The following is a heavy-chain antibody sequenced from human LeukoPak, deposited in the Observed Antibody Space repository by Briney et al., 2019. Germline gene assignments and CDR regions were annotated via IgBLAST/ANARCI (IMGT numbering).Heavy chain of an antibody. CDR3: ARRQSGSYYYYYYMDV. CDR1: GGSISSGSYY. CDR2: IYTSGST. V-gene: IGHV4-61*02. J-gene: IGHJ6*03. Sequence: SQILSLTCTVSGGSISSGSYYWSWIRQPAGKGLEWIGRIYTSGSTNYNPSLKSRVTISVDTSKNQFSLKLSSVTAADTAVYYCARRQSGSYYYYYYMDVWGKGTTVTVSS. D-gene: IGHD1-26*01.